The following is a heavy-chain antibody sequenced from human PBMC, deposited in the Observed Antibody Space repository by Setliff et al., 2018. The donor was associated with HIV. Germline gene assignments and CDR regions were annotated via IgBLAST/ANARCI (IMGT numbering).Heavy chain of an antibody. J-gene: IGHJ4*02. D-gene: IGHD6-13*01. Sequence: PSETLSLTCTVSGGSISSYYWSWIRQPPGKGLEWIGYIYYSGSTNYNPSLKSRVTISVDTSKNQFSLKLSSVTAADTAVYYCARTYSSSWYSSHLWVDYWGQGTLVTVSS. CDR2: IYYSGST. CDR3: ARTYSSSWYSSHLWVDY. V-gene: IGHV4-59*08. CDR1: GGSISSYY.